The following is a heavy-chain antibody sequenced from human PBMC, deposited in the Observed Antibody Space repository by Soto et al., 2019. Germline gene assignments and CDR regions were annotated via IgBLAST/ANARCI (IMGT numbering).Heavy chain of an antibody. J-gene: IGHJ4*02. V-gene: IGHV3-7*04. CDR2: INQDGSEK. CDR1: ESTVSRDW. D-gene: IGHD1-26*01. Sequence: EVHLVESGGGLVQTGGSLRLSCAIFESTVSRDWMNWVRQAPGKGLEWVAHINQDGSEKYYVDSVKGRFTISRDNAKKSLYLQMNSLRPGDRAMYYCSGGVGDAFWGQGTLVTVSS. CDR3: SGGVGDAF.